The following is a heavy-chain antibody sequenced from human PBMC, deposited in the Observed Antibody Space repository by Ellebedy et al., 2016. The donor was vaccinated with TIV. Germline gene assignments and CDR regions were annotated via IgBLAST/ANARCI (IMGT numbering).Heavy chain of an antibody. J-gene: IGHJ6*02. D-gene: IGHD3-16*01. Sequence: GESLKISCAASGFTFSSYSMNWVRQAPGEGLEWVSSISSSSSYIYYADSVKGRFTISRDNAKNSLYLQMNSLRAEDTAVYYCARDLGPWRDYYYYGMDVWGQGTTVTVSS. CDR1: GFTFSSYS. V-gene: IGHV3-21*01. CDR3: ARDLGPWRDYYYYGMDV. CDR2: ISSSSSYI.